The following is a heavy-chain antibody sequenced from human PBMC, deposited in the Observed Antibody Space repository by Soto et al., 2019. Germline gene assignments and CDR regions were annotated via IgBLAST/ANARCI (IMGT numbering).Heavy chain of an antibody. Sequence: QVQLQESGPGLVKPSQTLSLTCTVSGGSISSGGYYWSWIRQHPGKGLEWIGYIYYSGSTYYNPSLKRRVTISVDTSKNQFSLKLSSVTAADTAVHYCARASRIAARPNWFDPWGQGTLVTVSS. V-gene: IGHV4-31*03. CDR3: ARASRIAARPNWFDP. CDR1: GGSISSGGYY. CDR2: IYYSGST. J-gene: IGHJ5*02. D-gene: IGHD6-6*01.